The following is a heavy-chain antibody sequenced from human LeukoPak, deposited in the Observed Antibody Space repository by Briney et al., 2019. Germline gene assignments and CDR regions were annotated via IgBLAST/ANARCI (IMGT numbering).Heavy chain of an antibody. J-gene: IGHJ4*02. D-gene: IGHD4-17*01. V-gene: IGHV4-59*12. CDR1: GGSISSYY. CDR3: ARVPTVTFFDY. Sequence: PSETLSLTCTVSGGSISSYYWSWIRKPPGKGLEWIGYIFYSGSTNYNPSLKSRVTISVDTSKNQFSLKLSPVTAADTAVYYCARVPTVTFFDYWGQGTLVTVSS. CDR2: IFYSGST.